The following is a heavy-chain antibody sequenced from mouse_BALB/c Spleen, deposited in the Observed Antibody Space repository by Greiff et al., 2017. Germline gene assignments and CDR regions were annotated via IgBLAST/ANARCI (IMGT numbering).Heavy chain of an antibody. Sequence: EVQLQESGPGLAKPSQSLSLTCTVTGYSITSDYAWNWIRQFPGNKLEWMGYISYTGSTGYNPSLKSRISITRDTSKNQFFLQLNSVTTEDTATYYCASDYRYDGHYFDYWGQGTTLTVSA. V-gene: IGHV3-2*02. D-gene: IGHD2-14*01. J-gene: IGHJ2*01. CDR2: ISYTGST. CDR3: ASDYRYDGHYFDY. CDR1: GYSITSDYA.